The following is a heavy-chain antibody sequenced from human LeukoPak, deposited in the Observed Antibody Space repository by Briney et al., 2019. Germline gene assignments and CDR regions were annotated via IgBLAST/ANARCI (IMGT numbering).Heavy chain of an antibody. CDR2: INWNGGRT. J-gene: IGHJ4*02. CDR1: GFTFDDYG. V-gene: IGHV3-20*01. D-gene: IGHD4-11*01. CDR3: ARYDYSNYVGYYDH. Sequence: PGGSLRLSCVVSGFTFDDYGTSWVRQAPGKGLEWVSGINWNGGRTDYADSVKGRFTISRDNAKNSLFLQMNSLRAEDTALYHCARYDYSNYVGYYDHWGQGTLVTVSS.